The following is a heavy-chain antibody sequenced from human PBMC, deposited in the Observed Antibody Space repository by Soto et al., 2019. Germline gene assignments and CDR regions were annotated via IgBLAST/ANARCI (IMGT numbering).Heavy chain of an antibody. CDR3: TTDPRYCSNGVCYRGFDP. D-gene: IGHD2-8*01. Sequence: EVHLVESGGGLVKPGGSLRLSCAASGFTFNNAWMNWVRQAPGKGLEWVGRIKTKTDDGTTNYAAPVKGRFTISSADSKNTMYLQMNSLEVEDTAVYFCTTDPRYCSNGVCYRGFDPWGQGTLVTVSS. V-gene: IGHV3-15*07. CDR1: GFTFNNAW. J-gene: IGHJ5*02. CDR2: IKTKTDDGTT.